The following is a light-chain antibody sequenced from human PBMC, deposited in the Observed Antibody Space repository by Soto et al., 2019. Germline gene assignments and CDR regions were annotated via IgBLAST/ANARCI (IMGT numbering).Light chain of an antibody. CDR1: QSVTSS. CDR2: DVS. Sequence: EIVLTQSPATLSLSPGDTATLSCRASQSVTSSLAWFQQKPCQAPRLLIYDVSRRATAIPARFSGSGSGTYFTLTISSLEPEDVAVYYCQQRTIWPTFGGGTKVEIK. V-gene: IGKV3-11*01. CDR3: QQRTIWPT. J-gene: IGKJ4*01.